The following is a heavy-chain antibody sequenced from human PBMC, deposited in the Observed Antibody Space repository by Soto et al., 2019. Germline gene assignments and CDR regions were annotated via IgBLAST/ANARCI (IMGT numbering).Heavy chain of an antibody. D-gene: IGHD5-12*01. J-gene: IGHJ2*01. CDR3: AIDPGDGYSWYFDL. CDR2: IIPILGIA. V-gene: IGHV1-69*08. CDR1: GGTFSSYT. Sequence: QVQLVQSGAEVKKPGSSVKVSCKASGGTFSSYTISWVRQAPGQGLEWMGRIIPILGIANYAQKFQGRVTITADKSTSTAYMELSSLRSEDTAVYYCAIDPGDGYSWYFDLWGSGTLVTVSS.